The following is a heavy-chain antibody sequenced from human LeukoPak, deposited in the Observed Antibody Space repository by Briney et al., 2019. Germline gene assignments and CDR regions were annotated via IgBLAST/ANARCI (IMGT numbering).Heavy chain of an antibody. D-gene: IGHD5-24*01. Sequence: SETLSLTCTVSGGSISSGGYYWSWIRQHPGKGLEWIGYIYHSGSTYYNPSLKSRVTISIDTSKNQFSLKLSSVTAADTAVYYCAIELRRDGDSVKRPWGQGTLVTVSS. J-gene: IGHJ5*02. CDR3: AIELRRDGDSVKRP. CDR1: GGSISSGGYY. V-gene: IGHV4-31*03. CDR2: IYHSGST.